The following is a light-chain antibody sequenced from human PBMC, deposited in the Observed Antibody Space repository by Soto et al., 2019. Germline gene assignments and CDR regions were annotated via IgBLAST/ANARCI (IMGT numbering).Light chain of an antibody. Sequence: QSALPQPRSVSGSPGQSVTISCTGGNSDVGGYDYVSWYQQHPGKAPKLMIFDVNKRPSGVPDRFSGSKSGNTASLTISRLQAEDEADYYCCSYAGNPYVFGTGTKVTVL. CDR2: DVN. J-gene: IGLJ1*01. CDR3: CSYAGNPYV. V-gene: IGLV2-11*01. CDR1: NSDVGGYDY.